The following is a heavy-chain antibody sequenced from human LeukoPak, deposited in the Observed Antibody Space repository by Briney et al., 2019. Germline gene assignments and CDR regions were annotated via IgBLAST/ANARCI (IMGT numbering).Heavy chain of an antibody. V-gene: IGHV4-39*07. D-gene: IGHD6-13*01. CDR2: IYYSGST. CDR1: GGSISSSSYY. CDR3: ASLPRGSSCLDY. J-gene: IGHJ4*02. Sequence: SETLSLTCTVSGGSISSSSYYWGWIRQPPGKGLEWIGSIYYSGSTYYNPSLKSRVTISVDTSKNQFSLKLSSVTAADTAVYYCASLPRGSSCLDYWGQGTLVTVSS.